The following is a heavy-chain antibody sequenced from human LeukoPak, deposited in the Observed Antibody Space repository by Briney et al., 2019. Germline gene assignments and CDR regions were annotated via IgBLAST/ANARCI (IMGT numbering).Heavy chain of an antibody. D-gene: IGHD6-19*01. Sequence: GGSLRLSCAASGFTFSNAWMSWVRQAPGKGLEWVGRIRSKTDGGTTDYAAPVKGRFTISRDDSKNTLYLQMNSLKIEDTAVYYCTTGHSGGWAGFDCWGQGTLVTVSS. CDR2: IRSKTDGGTT. J-gene: IGHJ4*02. CDR3: TTGHSGGWAGFDC. CDR1: GFTFSNAW. V-gene: IGHV3-15*01.